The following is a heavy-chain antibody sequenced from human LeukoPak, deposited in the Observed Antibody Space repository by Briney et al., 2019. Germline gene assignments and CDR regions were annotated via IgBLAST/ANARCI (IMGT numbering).Heavy chain of an antibody. J-gene: IGHJ5*02. CDR3: ARDFQYSSSWYGGFDP. CDR2: MFTSGST. Sequence: SETLSLTCTVSGVSISSFYWNWIRQPAGKGLEWIWRMFTSGSTNYNPSLTSRVTMSGDASKNKISLKLSSVTAADTAVYYCARDFQYSSSWYGGFDPWGQGILVTVSS. CDR1: GVSISSFY. D-gene: IGHD6-13*01. V-gene: IGHV4-4*07.